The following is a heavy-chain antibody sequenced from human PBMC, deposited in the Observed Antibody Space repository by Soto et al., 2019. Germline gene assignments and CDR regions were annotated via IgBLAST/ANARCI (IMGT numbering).Heavy chain of an antibody. D-gene: IGHD5-12*01. CDR1: GGSISSGGYY. CDR3: AREAVIERIEWTL. CDR2: IYYSGST. J-gene: IGHJ3*01. V-gene: IGHV4-31*03. Sequence: SETLSLTCTVSGGSISSGGYYWSWIRQHPGKGLEWIGYIYYSGSTYYNPSLKSRVTISVDTSKNQFSLKLSSVTAADTAVYYCAREAVIERIEWTLWGQGTMVTVSS.